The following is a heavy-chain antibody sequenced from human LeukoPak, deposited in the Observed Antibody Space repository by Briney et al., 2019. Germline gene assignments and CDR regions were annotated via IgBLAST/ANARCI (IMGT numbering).Heavy chain of an antibody. V-gene: IGHV1-69*05. D-gene: IGHD3-22*01. CDR2: IIPIFGTA. Sequence: SVEVSCKASGGTFSSYAISWVRQAPGQGLEWMGGIIPIFGTANYAQKFQGRVTITTGESTSTACMELRSLRSEDTAVYYCARGGNYYYASSGYDSWGQGTLVTVSS. CDR3: ARGGNYYYASSGYDS. J-gene: IGHJ5*02. CDR1: GGTFSSYA.